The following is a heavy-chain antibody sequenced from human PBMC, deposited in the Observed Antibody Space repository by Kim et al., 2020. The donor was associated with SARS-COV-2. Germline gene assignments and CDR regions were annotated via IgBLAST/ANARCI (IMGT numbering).Heavy chain of an antibody. J-gene: IGHJ5*02. CDR2: IFYSGST. CDR3: ARGSTTPLNWFDP. V-gene: IGHV4-59*13. Sequence: SETLSLTCTVSGGSISSYYWSWIRQPPGKGLEWIGHIFYSGSTNYNPSLKSRVTISVYTSKNQLSLKLSSVTAADTAVYYCARGSTTPLNWFDPWGQGTLVTVSP. CDR1: GGSISSYY. D-gene: IGHD4-17*01.